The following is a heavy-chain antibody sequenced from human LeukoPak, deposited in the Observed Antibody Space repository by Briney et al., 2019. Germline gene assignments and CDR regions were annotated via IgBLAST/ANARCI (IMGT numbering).Heavy chain of an antibody. Sequence: ASVKVSCKASGGTFSSYAISWVRQAPGQGLERMGGIIPIFGTANYAQKFQGRVTITTDESTSTAYMELSSLRSEDTAVYYCARDYGDYVWGSYRSWGQGTLVTVSS. CDR3: ARDYGDYVWGSYRS. CDR1: GGTFSSYA. D-gene: IGHD3-16*02. CDR2: IIPIFGTA. V-gene: IGHV1-69*05. J-gene: IGHJ4*02.